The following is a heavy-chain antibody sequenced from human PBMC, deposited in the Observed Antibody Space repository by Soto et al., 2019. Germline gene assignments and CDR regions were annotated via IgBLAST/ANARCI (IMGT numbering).Heavy chain of an antibody. Sequence: SGPTLVNPTQTLTLTCIFSGFSLRTSGVGVGWIRQPPGKALEWLGFIYWNDDKRYSPSLKSRLTITKDTSKNQVVLTMTNMEPVDTATYYCAKSGSSGWYGWFDPWGQGTLVTVSS. V-gene: IGHV2-5*01. CDR1: GFSLRTSGVG. D-gene: IGHD6-19*01. CDR2: IYWNDDK. J-gene: IGHJ5*02. CDR3: AKSGSSGWYGWFDP.